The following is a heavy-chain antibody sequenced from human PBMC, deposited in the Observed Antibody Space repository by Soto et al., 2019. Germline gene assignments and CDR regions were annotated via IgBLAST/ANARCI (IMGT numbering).Heavy chain of an antibody. CDR2: IWYDGSKK. D-gene: IGHD2-2*01. J-gene: IGHJ4*02. V-gene: IGHV3-33*06. CDR1: GFTFSGYG. Sequence: QVQLVESGGGVVQPGRSLRLSCAASGFTFSGYGMHWVRQAPGKGLEWVALIWYDGSKKYHADSVMGRFTISRDNSKNTLFLQLTRLRAEDTAVYYCAKSVVVPAALDYWCQGTLVTVSS. CDR3: AKSVVVPAALDY.